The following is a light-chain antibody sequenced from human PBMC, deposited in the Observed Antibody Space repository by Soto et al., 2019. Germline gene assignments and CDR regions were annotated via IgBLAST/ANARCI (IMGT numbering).Light chain of an antibody. V-gene: IGLV2-23*03. Sequence: QSALTQPASVSGSPGQSITISCTGTSSDVGNYNLVSWYQQFPGKAPKLIIYEGSRRPSGVSNRFSGSKSGNTASLTIPGLQAEDEADYYCCSYAGSFTFDVFGGGTKVTVL. CDR3: CSYAGSFTFDV. CDR1: SSDVGNYNL. J-gene: IGLJ2*01. CDR2: EGS.